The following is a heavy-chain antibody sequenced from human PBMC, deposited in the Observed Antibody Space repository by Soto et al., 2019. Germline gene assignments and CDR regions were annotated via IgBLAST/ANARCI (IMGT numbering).Heavy chain of an antibody. D-gene: IGHD3-3*01. CDR2: IIPIFGTA. Sequence: ASVKVSGKASGGTVSSYAIRGVRQAPGQGLEWMGGIIPIFGTANYAQKFQSRVTITADKSTSTAYMELSSLRSEDTAVYYCARNLRFLECPAFDIWGQGTMVTVSS. V-gene: IGHV1-69*06. J-gene: IGHJ3*02. CDR1: GGTVSSYA. CDR3: ARNLRFLECPAFDI.